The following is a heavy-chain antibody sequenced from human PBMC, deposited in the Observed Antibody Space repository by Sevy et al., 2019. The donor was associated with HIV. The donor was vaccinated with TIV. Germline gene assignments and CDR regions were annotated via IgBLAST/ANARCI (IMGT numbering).Heavy chain of an antibody. CDR1: GGSLSSSDSY. CDR2: IRYTGGT. J-gene: IGHJ4*02. Sequence: SETLSLTCTVSGGSLSSSDSYWSWIRQPPGKGLEWLGYIRYTGGTYYNPFLKSRVAMSVDTSEEQFSLRLSFLTAADTALYYCANKRGYSHGPFDYWGQGILVTVSS. D-gene: IGHD5-12*01. V-gene: IGHV4-30-4*01. CDR3: ANKRGYSHGPFDY.